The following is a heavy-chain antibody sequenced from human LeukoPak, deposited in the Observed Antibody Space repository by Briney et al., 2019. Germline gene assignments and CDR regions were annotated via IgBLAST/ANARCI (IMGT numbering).Heavy chain of an antibody. V-gene: IGHV4-39*07. J-gene: IGHJ4*02. CDR2: IYYSGST. Sequence: SETLSLTCTVSGDSISSSSYSWGWIRQPPGKGLEWIGSIYYSGSTYYNPSLKSRVTISVDTSKNQFSLKLSSVTAADTAVYYCARGKVTYNWNYRYPQFDYWGQGTLVTVSS. D-gene: IGHD1-7*01. CDR1: GDSISSSSYS. CDR3: ARGKVTYNWNYRYPQFDY.